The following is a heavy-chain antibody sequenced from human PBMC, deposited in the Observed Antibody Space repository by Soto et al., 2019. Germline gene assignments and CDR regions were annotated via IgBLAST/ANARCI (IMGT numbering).Heavy chain of an antibody. CDR2: FNPTRGST. CDR3: ARDLAAGYY. J-gene: IGHJ4*02. V-gene: IGHV1-46*01. D-gene: IGHD6-13*01. CDR1: GYTFINYY. Sequence: QVQLVQSGAEVKKPGAAVKLSFKASGYTFINYYIHWVRQAPGQGLEWMGIFNPTRGSTNYAQKFQGRVTLTMDTSTRTVYMELSSLRFDDKAVYYCARDLAAGYYWGQGTLVTVSS.